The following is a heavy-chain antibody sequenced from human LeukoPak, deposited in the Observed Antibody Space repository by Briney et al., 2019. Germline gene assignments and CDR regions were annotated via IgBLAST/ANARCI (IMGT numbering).Heavy chain of an antibody. Sequence: GASVKVSCKASGYTFTGYYIHWVRQAPGQGPEWMGWINPSSGGTNYAQRFQGRVTMTRDTSISTAYMELGGLRSDDAAVYYCARDHCTNGVCYAFDYWGHGTLVTVSS. V-gene: IGHV1-2*02. J-gene: IGHJ4*01. D-gene: IGHD2-8*01. CDR2: INPSSGGT. CDR3: ARDHCTNGVCYAFDY. CDR1: GYTFTGYY.